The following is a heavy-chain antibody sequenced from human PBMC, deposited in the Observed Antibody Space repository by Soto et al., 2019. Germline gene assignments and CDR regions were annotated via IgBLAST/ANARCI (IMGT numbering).Heavy chain of an antibody. CDR3: ARERDCSSTSCYLTPFDI. D-gene: IGHD2-2*01. CDR2: INHSGST. Sequence: PSETLSLTCAVYGGSFSGYYWSWIRQPPGKGLEWIGEINHSGSTNYNPSLKSRVTISVDTSRNHFSLKLSSVTAADTAVYYCARERDCSSTSCYLTPFDIWGQGTMVTVSS. J-gene: IGHJ3*02. CDR1: GGSFSGYY. V-gene: IGHV4-34*01.